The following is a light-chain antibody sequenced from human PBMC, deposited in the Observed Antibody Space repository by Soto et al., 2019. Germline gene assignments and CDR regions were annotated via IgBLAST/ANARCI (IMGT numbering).Light chain of an antibody. Sequence: DIVLTQSPGTLSLSPGERATLSCMASQCVSSSYLAWYQQKPGQAPRLLIYGASTRTLGIPARFSGSESGTEFTLTISSLQSEDFAVYYCQQYNSWPITFGQGTRLEI. J-gene: IGKJ5*01. CDR1: QCVSSSY. V-gene: IGKV3-15*01. CDR3: QQYNSWPIT. CDR2: GAS.